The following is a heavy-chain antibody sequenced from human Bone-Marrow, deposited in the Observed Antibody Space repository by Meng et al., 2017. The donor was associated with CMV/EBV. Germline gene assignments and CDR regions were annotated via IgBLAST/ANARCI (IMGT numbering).Heavy chain of an antibody. J-gene: IGHJ4*02. CDR3: ARAETVWSGYYTEYYFDY. D-gene: IGHD3-3*01. CDR2: MNPNSGNT. Sequence: ASVKVSCKASGYTFTSYDINWVRQATGQGLEWMGWMNPNSGNTGYAQKFQGRVTMTTDTSTSTAYMELRSLRSDDTAVYYCARAETVWSGYYTEYYFDYWGQGTLVTVSS. CDR1: GYTFTSYD. V-gene: IGHV1-8*01.